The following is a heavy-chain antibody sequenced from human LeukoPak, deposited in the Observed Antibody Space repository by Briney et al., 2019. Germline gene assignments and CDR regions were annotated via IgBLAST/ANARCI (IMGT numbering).Heavy chain of an antibody. CDR2: INHSGST. V-gene: IGHV4-34*01. D-gene: IGHD6-19*01. Sequence: PSETLSLTCAVCGGSFSGYYWSWIRQPPGKGLEWIGEINHSGSTNYNPSLKSRVTISVDTSRNQFSLKLSSVTAADTAVYYCARPKRPGWVDYWGQGTLVTVSS. CDR3: ARPKRPGWVDY. J-gene: IGHJ4*02. CDR1: GGSFSGYY.